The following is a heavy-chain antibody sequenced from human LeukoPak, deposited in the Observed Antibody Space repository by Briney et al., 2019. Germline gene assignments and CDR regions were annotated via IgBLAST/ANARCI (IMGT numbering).Heavy chain of an antibody. CDR1: GFTFSSYA. CDR3: ARDSTQDYYYGSGSSNWFDP. Sequence: GGSLRLSCAASGFTFSSYAMSWVRQAPGKGLEWVSAISGSGGSTYYADSVKGRFTISRDNSKNTLYLQMNSLRAEDTAVYYCARDSTQDYYYGSGSSNWFDPWGQGTLVTVSS. J-gene: IGHJ5*02. V-gene: IGHV3-23*01. D-gene: IGHD3-10*01. CDR2: ISGSGGST.